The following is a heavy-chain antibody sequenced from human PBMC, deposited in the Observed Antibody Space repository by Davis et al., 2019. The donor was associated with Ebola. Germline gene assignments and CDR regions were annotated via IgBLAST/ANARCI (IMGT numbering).Heavy chain of an antibody. CDR2: INHSGST. CDR1: GGSFSGHY. J-gene: IGHJ4*02. D-gene: IGHD5-24*01. CDR3: ARGGVWLQPFDY. Sequence: PSETLSLTCAVYGGSFSGHYWSWIRQPPGKGLEWIGEINHSGSTNYNPSLKSRVTISVDTSKNQFSLKLSSVTAADTAVYYCARGGVWLQPFDYWGQGTLVTVSS. V-gene: IGHV4-34*01.